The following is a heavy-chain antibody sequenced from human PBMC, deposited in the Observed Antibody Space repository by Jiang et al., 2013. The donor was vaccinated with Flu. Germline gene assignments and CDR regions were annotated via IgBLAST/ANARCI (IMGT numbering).Heavy chain of an antibody. D-gene: IGHD6-25*01. J-gene: IGHJ6*04. Sequence: GLVKPSGDPVPHLRWSLGYSISSGYYWGLDPAAPRGRGLEWIASIYHMGIAYYNPSLQSRVTISVDASSNQFALRLTSVTAADTAVYYCARDDLQRLAHNYYGLDVWGKGTPVTVSA. CDR2: IYHMGIA. V-gene: IGHV4-38-2*02. CDR3: ARDDLQRLAHNYYGLDV. CDR1: GYSISSGYY.